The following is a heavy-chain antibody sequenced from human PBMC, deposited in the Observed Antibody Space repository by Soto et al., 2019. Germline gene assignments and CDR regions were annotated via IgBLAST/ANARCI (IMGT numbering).Heavy chain of an antibody. V-gene: IGHV3-30*04. CDR2: ISYDGRDK. Sequence: GGSLRLSCAASGFTFSSYAMHWVRKAPGTGLEWVAVISYDGRDKYYPDSVKGRFTISRDNSKNTLYLQMNGLRAEDTAVYYCARSAGGSYPQYDYWGQGTLVTVSS. CDR1: GFTFSSYA. J-gene: IGHJ4*02. CDR3: ARSAGGSYPQYDY. D-gene: IGHD1-26*01.